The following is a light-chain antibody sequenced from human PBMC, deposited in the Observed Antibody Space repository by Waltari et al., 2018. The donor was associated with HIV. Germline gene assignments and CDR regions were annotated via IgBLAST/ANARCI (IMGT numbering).Light chain of an antibody. CDR2: DAS. V-gene: IGKV3-11*01. CDR1: QSVSSY. Sequence: EIVLTQSLATLSLSPGERATLSCRARQSVSSYLAWYQQKPGQAPRLLIYDASNRATGIPARFSGSGSGTDFTLTISSLEPEDFAVYYCQQRSNWPPWTFGQGTKVEIK. J-gene: IGKJ1*01. CDR3: QQRSNWPPWT.